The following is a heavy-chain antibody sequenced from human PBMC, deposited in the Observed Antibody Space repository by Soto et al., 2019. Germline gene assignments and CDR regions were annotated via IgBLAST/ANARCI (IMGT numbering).Heavy chain of an antibody. CDR1: GFTFSSYG. V-gene: IGHV3-30*18. J-gene: IGHJ4*02. CDR3: AKDLRYCSGGSCPGTDY. Sequence: GGSLRLYCAASGFTFSSYGMHWVRQAPGKGLEWVAVISYDGSNKYYADSVKGRFTTSRDNSKNTLYLQMNSLRAEDTAVYYCAKDLRYCSGGSCPGTDYWGQGTLVTVSS. CDR2: ISYDGSNK. D-gene: IGHD2-15*01.